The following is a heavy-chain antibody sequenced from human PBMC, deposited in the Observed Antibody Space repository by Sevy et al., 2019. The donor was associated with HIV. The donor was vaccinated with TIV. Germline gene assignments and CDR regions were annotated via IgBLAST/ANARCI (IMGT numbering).Heavy chain of an antibody. V-gene: IGHV3-30-3*01. CDR3: ARGFLEWLLPSWFDP. Sequence: GGSLRLSCAASGFTFSSYAMHWVRQAPGKGLEWVAVISYDGSNKYYADSVKGRFTISRDNSKNTLYLQMNSLRAEDTAVYYRARGFLEWLLPSWFDPWGQGTLVTVSS. J-gene: IGHJ5*02. CDR2: ISYDGSNK. D-gene: IGHD3-3*01. CDR1: GFTFSSYA.